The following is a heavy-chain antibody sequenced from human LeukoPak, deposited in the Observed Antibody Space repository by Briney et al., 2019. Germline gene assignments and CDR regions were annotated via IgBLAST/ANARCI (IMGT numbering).Heavy chain of an antibody. CDR3: ARVDGSYDSSGYYSEYFQH. V-gene: IGHV4-59*01. Sequence: SETLSLTCTVSGGSISSYYWSWIRQPPGKGLEWIWYNYYSGSNNYNPSLKSRVTISVDTSKNQFSLKLSSVTAADTAVYYCARVDGSYDSSGYYSEYFQHWGQGTLVIVSS. J-gene: IGHJ1*01. CDR1: GGSISSYY. D-gene: IGHD3-22*01. CDR2: NYYSGSN.